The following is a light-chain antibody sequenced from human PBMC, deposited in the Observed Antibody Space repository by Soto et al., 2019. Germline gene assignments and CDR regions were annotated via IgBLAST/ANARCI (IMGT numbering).Light chain of an antibody. CDR1: QSVTSSD. J-gene: IGKJ5*01. V-gene: IGKV3-20*01. Sequence: EIVLTQSPGTLSLSLGESATLSCRASQSVTSSDLAWYQRKPDQAPRLLIYGISTRATGIPDKFSGSGSGTDFTLTVSRLEHEDFAVYYCQQYGRSPITLGQGTRLEIK. CDR3: QQYGRSPIT. CDR2: GIS.